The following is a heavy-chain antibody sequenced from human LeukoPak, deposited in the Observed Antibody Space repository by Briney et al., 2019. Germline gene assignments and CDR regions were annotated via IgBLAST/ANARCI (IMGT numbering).Heavy chain of an antibody. J-gene: IGHJ6*02. CDR2: IYPGDSDT. V-gene: IGHV5-51*01. D-gene: IGHD2-2*01. CDR1: GYSFTNYW. Sequence: GESLKISCKGSGYSFTNYWIGWVRQVPGKGLEWMGIIYPGDSDTRYSPSFQGPVTISADKSISTAYLQWSSLKASDTAMYYCARDIVGVTAEYYYYYGMDVWGQGTTVTVSS. CDR3: ARDIVGVTAEYYYYYGMDV.